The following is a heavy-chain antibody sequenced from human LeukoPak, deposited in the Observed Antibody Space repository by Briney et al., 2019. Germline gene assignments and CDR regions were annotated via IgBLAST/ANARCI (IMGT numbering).Heavy chain of an antibody. CDR1: GGSFSGYY. D-gene: IGHD4/OR15-4a*01. J-gene: IGHJ6*04. CDR3: ARVGANSYGLDV. V-gene: IGHV4-34*01. CDR2: INHSGST. Sequence: SETLSLTCAAYGGSFSGYYWSWIRQPPGKGLEWIGEINHSGSTNHNPSLKSRVTISVDTSKNQFSLKLSSVTAADTAVYYCARVGANSYGLDVWGKGTTVTVSS.